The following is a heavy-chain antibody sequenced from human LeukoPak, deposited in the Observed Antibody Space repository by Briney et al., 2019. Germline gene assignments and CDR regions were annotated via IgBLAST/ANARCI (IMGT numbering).Heavy chain of an antibody. V-gene: IGHV3-33*01. CDR3: AREAYDSASGYYFDY. D-gene: IGHD3-22*01. J-gene: IGHJ4*02. Sequence: PGRSLRLSCAASGFTFSSYGMHWVRQAPGKGLEWAAVIWYDGSNKYYADSVKGRFTISRDNSKNTLYLQMNSLRAEDTAVYYCAREAYDSASGYYFDYWGQGTLVTVSS. CDR1: GFTFSSYG. CDR2: IWYDGSNK.